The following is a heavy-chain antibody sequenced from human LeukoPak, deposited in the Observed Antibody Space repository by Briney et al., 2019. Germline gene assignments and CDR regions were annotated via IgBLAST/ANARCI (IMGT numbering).Heavy chain of an antibody. CDR1: GFTFSSYW. D-gene: IGHD3-10*01. V-gene: IGHV3-7*03. Sequence: GGSLRLSCAASGFTFSSYWMSWVRPAPGRGLEWVANIKQDGSEKYFVDSVKGRFNIPRDNAKNSLYLQMNSLRAEHTAVYYCARAHGSGIYFWVYYFDYWGQGTLVTVSS. CDR3: ARAHGSGIYFWVYYFDY. CDR2: IKQDGSEK. J-gene: IGHJ4*02.